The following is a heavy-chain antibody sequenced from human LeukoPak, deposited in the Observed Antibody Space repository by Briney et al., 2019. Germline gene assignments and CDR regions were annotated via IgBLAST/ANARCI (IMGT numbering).Heavy chain of an antibody. CDR1: GGSISSYY. D-gene: IGHD5-12*01. J-gene: IGHJ6*02. CDR2: IYYSGNT. Sequence: SETLSLTCTVSGGSISSYYWSWIRQPPGKGLEWIGYIYYSGNTNYNPSLKSRVTISVDTSKNQFSLKLSSVTAADTAVYYCARGPLLVGGYDYYYYYGMDVWGQGTTVTVSS. V-gene: IGHV4-59*01. CDR3: ARGPLLVGGYDYYYYYGMDV.